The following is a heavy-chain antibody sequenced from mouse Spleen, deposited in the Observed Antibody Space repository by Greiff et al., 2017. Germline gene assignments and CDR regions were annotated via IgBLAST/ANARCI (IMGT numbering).Heavy chain of an antibody. Sequence: EVQRVESGGGLVQPGGSLKLSCAASGFTFSDYYMYWVRQTPEKRLEWVAYISNGGGSTYYPDTVKGRFTISRDNAKNTLYLQMSRLKSEDTAMYYCARHRGQLRPFDYWGQGTTLTVSS. V-gene: IGHV5-12*01. CDR2: ISNGGGST. CDR3: ARHRGQLRPFDY. J-gene: IGHJ2*01. D-gene: IGHD3-2*02. CDR1: GFTFSDYY.